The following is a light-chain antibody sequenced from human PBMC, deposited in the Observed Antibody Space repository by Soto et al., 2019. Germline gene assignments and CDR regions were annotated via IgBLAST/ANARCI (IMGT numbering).Light chain of an antibody. V-gene: IGKV3-20*01. CDR2: ATS. J-gene: IGKJ1*01. Sequence: VLSKSPGTVSLYKGDTAALSCRASQSVSSRYLAWYQQKSGQAPRLLIYATSSRATDIPDRFIGYGSGTDFTLTISGLEPEDFAVYYCQQYGSSLSTFGQGTKVDI. CDR3: QQYGSSLST. CDR1: QSVSSRY.